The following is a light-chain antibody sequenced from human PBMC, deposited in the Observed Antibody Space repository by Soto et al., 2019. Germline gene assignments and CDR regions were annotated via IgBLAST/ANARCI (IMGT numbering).Light chain of an antibody. CDR3: QQSYSTPRT. V-gene: IGKV1-39*01. Sequence: DIQMTQSPSSLSASVGDRVTITCRASQSISSYLNWYQQKPGKAPKXLIYAASSLQSGVPSRVSGSGSGTDFTLTISSLQPEDFATYYCQQSYSTPRTFGQGTKVDIK. CDR1: QSISSY. CDR2: AAS. J-gene: IGKJ1*01.